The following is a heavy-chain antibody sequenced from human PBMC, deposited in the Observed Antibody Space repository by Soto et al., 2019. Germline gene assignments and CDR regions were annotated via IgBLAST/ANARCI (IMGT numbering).Heavy chain of an antibody. CDR3: ARPQDNGDYSPDY. Sequence: EVQLVESGGGLVQPGVSLRLSCEASGFTFSSCNMNWVRQAPGKGLEWVSYISSSSYTIYYTDSVKGRFTISRDNAKNSVYLQMNSLRDEDTAVYYCARPQDNGDYSPDYWGQGTLVTVSS. CDR1: GFTFSSCN. V-gene: IGHV3-48*02. D-gene: IGHD4-17*01. CDR2: ISSSSYTI. J-gene: IGHJ4*02.